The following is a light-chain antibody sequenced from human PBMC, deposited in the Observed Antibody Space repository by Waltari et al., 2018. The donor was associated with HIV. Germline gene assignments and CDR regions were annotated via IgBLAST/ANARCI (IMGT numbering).Light chain of an antibody. CDR3: AAWDDSLSGWV. Sequence: QSALTQPPSTSGTPGHPVTITRSGSSTNLGHNYVSWYQQLPGTAPKLLIYRNSQRPSGVRDRFSGSKSGTSASLAINDLRSEDEAEYHCAAWDDSLSGWVFGGGTNLTVL. CDR2: RNS. CDR1: STNLGHNY. V-gene: IGLV1-47*01. J-gene: IGLJ3*02.